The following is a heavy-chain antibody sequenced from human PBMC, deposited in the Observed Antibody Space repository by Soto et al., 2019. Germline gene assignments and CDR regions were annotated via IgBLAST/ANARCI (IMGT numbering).Heavy chain of an antibody. CDR2: IYYSGNT. D-gene: IGHD3-22*01. V-gene: IGHV4-30-4*01. CDR1: GGSITNGDYY. CDR3: ARKHKNSYYYAD. J-gene: IGHJ1*01. Sequence: PSETLSLTCTVSGGSITNGDYYWTWIRKPPGEGLEWIGHIYYSGNTYYNPSLKSRVTMSIDTSKNQFSLTLNSVTAADTAVYFCARKHKNSYYYADWGQGTLVTVSS.